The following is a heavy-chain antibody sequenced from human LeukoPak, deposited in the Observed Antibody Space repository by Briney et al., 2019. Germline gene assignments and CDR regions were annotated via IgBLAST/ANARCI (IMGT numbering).Heavy chain of an antibody. V-gene: IGHV4-30-4*02. D-gene: IGHD3-3*01. Sequence: PSETLSLTCTVSGGSISSGDYYWSWLRQPPGQGLEWIGYIYYSGSTYYNPSLKSRVTISVDTSKNQFSLKLSSVTAADTAVYYCARGYDFWSGYLDYWGQGTLVTVSS. CDR1: GGSISSGDYY. CDR2: IYYSGST. CDR3: ARGYDFWSGYLDY. J-gene: IGHJ4*02.